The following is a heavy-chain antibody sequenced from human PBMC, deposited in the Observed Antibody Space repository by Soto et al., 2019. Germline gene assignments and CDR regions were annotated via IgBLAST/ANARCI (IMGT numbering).Heavy chain of an antibody. J-gene: IGHJ6*02. CDR1: GFSLSTSGVG. CDR3: AHSRSYYYGMDV. D-gene: IGHD3-10*01. Sequence: QITLKESGPTLVKPPQTLTLTCTFSGFSLSTSGVGVGWIRQPPGKALEWLALIYWDDDKRYSPSLKSRLTITKDTSKNQVVLTVTNMDPGDTATYSCAHSRSYYYGMDVWGQGTTVTVSS. CDR2: IYWDDDK. V-gene: IGHV2-5*02.